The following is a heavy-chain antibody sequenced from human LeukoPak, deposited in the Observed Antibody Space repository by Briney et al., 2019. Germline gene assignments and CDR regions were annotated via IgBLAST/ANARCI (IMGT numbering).Heavy chain of an antibody. CDR3: ARETAERYRGSYFDY. CDR2: WEN. V-gene: IGHV4-61*01. CDR1: GASVSSGPYY. D-gene: IGHD1-26*01. J-gene: IGHJ4*02. Sequence: PSETLSLTYTVSGASVSSGPYYWSWIRQPPGEGLEWIGWENNYNVSLKSRVIISVDRSKNQFSLTFISVTAADTAVYFCARETAERYRGSYFDYWGQGALVTVSS.